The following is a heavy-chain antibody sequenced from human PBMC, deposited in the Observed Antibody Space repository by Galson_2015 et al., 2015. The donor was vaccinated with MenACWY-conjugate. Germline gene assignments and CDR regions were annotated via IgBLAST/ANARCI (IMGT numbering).Heavy chain of an antibody. CDR1: GYSFTSYW. D-gene: IGHD2-2*01. J-gene: IGHJ3*02. V-gene: IGHV5-51*01. CDR3: AIPDCSSTSCYYGAFDI. CDR2: IYPGDSDT. Sequence: QSGAEVKKPGESLKISCKGSGYSFTSYWIGWVRQMPGKGLEWMGIIYPGDSDTRYSPSSQGQVTISADKSISTAYLQWSSLKASDTAMYYCAIPDCSSTSCYYGAFDIWGQGTMVTVSS.